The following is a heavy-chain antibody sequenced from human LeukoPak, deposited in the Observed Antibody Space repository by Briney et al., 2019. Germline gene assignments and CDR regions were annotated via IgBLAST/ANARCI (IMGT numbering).Heavy chain of an antibody. Sequence: GGSLRLSCAASGFTFDDYAMHWVRQAPGKGLEWVSLISWDGGSTYYADSVKGRFTISRDNAKNALYLQMNSLRAEDTAVYYCAKDLHYGSADYWGQGTLVTVSS. J-gene: IGHJ4*02. CDR3: AKDLHYGSADY. CDR2: ISWDGGST. V-gene: IGHV3-43D*03. CDR1: GFTFDDYA. D-gene: IGHD3-10*01.